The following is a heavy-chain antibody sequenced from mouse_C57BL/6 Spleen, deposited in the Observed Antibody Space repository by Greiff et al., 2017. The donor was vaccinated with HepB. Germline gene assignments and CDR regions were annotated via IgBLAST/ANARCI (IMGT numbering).Heavy chain of an antibody. CDR3: ALDSSGSWFAY. Sequence: VKLQQSGPELVKPGASVKISCKASGYAFSSSWMNWVKQRPGKGLEWIGRIYPGDGDTNYNGKFKGKATLTADKSSSTAYMQLSSLTSEDSAVYFCALDSSGSWFAYWGQGTLVTVSA. V-gene: IGHV1-82*01. CDR2: IYPGDGDT. CDR1: GYAFSSSW. D-gene: IGHD3-2*02. J-gene: IGHJ3*01.